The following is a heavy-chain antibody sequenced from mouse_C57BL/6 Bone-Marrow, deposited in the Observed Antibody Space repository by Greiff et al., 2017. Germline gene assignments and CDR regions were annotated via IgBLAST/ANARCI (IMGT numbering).Heavy chain of an antibody. J-gene: IGHJ4*01. CDR1: GYTFTNYW. V-gene: IGHV1-64*01. CDR2: MHPNGGSP. Sequence: QVQLQQPGAELVKPGASVKLSCKASGYTFTNYWMHWVKQRPGQGLEWLGMMHPNGGSPDYNEKFKSEATLSVDKSSRTAYMELSSLTSGDSAVYDCARSYDYDDYTMDYWGQGTSVTVSS. D-gene: IGHD2-4*01. CDR3: ARSYDYDDYTMDY.